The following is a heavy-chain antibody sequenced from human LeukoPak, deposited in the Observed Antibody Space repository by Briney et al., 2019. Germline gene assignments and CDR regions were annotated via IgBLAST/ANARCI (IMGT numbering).Heavy chain of an antibody. CDR3: ARGKGAHSSGYYYFDY. Sequence: PGGSLRLSCVASGFTFNSYSINWVRQAPGKGLEWVSYISASTSTMHYADSVKGRFTISRDNAKNSLYLQMNSIRAEDTAVYYCARGKGAHSSGYYYFDYWGQGTLVTVSS. CDR1: GFTFNSYS. CDR2: ISASTSTM. V-gene: IGHV3-48*01. J-gene: IGHJ4*02. D-gene: IGHD6-19*01.